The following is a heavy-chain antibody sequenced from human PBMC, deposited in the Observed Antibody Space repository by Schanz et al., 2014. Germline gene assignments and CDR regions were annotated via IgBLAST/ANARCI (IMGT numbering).Heavy chain of an antibody. CDR2: INPNSGGT. D-gene: IGHD6-13*01. CDR1: GYTFTGYY. V-gene: IGHV1-2*06. CDR3: AREGGGIAGAGTAKNDY. Sequence: QVQLVQSGSELKKPGASVKVSCKASGYTFTGYYMHWVRQAPGQGLEWMGRINPNSGGTNYAQKFQGRVTMTRDTSISTVYMELSRLRSDDTAVYYCAREGGGIAGAGTAKNDYWGQGTLVTVSS. J-gene: IGHJ4*02.